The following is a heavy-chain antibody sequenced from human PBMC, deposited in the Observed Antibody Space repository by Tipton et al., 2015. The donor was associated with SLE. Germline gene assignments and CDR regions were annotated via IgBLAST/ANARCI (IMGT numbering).Heavy chain of an antibody. Sequence: GLVKPSETLSLTCTVSGYSISSGYYWGWIRQPPGKGLEWIGSIYHSGSTNYNPSLKSRVTISVDTSKNQFSLKLSSVTAADTAVYYCARDGDPYFDYWGQGTLVTVSS. CDR1: GYSISSGYY. CDR3: ARDGDPYFDY. J-gene: IGHJ4*02. V-gene: IGHV4-38-2*02. CDR2: IYHSGST. D-gene: IGHD4-17*01.